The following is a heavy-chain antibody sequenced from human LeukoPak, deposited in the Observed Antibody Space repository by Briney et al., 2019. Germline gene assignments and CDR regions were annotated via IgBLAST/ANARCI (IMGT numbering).Heavy chain of an antibody. CDR3: ARDSFMYGSGSSDY. CDR1: GFTFSSYA. CDR2: ISYDGSNK. J-gene: IGHJ4*02. D-gene: IGHD3-10*01. Sequence: GGSLRLSCAASGFTFSSYAMHWVRQAPGKGLEWVAVISYDGSNKYYADSVKGRFTISRDNSKNTLYLQMNSLRAEDTAVYYCARDSFMYGSGSSDYWGQGTLVTVSS. V-gene: IGHV3-30-3*01.